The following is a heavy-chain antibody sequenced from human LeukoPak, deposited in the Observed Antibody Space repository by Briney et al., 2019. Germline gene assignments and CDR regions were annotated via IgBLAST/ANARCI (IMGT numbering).Heavy chain of an antibody. V-gene: IGHV3-74*03. J-gene: IGHJ6*02. D-gene: IGHD3/OR15-3a*01. CDR3: VSLDGVYYYHMDV. Sequence: PGGSLRLSCAASGFTFNRYWMHWVRQAPGKGLVGVSRISPDGNSATYADSVKGRFTISRDNAKNTLYLQMNSLRAEDSAVYYCVSLDGVYYYHMDVWGQGTTVIVSS. CDR2: ISPDGNSA. CDR1: GFTFNRYW.